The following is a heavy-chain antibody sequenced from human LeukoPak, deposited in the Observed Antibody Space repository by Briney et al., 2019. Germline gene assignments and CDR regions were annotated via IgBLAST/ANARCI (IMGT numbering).Heavy chain of an antibody. J-gene: IGHJ4*02. CDR1: GYTFTSYD. V-gene: IGHV1-8*01. CDR2: MNPNSGNT. D-gene: IGHD2-15*01. CDR3: ARGAPGSYCSGGSCPYFDY. Sequence: ASVKVSCKASGYTFTSYDINWVRQATGQGLEWMGWMNPNSGNTGYAQKFQGRVTMTRNTSISTAYMELSSLGSEDTAVYHCARGAPGSYCSGGSCPYFDYWGQGTLVAVSS.